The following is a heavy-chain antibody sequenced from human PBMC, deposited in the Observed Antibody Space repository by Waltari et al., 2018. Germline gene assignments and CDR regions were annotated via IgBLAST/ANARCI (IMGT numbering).Heavy chain of an antibody. CDR1: GFTFSRYS. CDR3: AFQFLLGDRSEYFDY. J-gene: IGHJ4*02. V-gene: IGHV3-48*02. CDR2: ISPSGSSI. Sequence: EVQLVESGGALVQPGGSLRLSCAASGFTFSRYSMNWVRQAPGKGLEWVSYISPSGSSIYYADSVKGRFTISRDNAKNSLYLQMNSLRDEDTAVYYCAFQFLLGDRSEYFDYWGQGTLVTVSS. D-gene: IGHD1-26*01.